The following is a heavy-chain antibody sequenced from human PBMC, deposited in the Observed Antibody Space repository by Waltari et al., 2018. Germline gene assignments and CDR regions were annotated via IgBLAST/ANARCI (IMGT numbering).Heavy chain of an antibody. D-gene: IGHD2-2*01. CDR2: IYDSGST. V-gene: IGHV4-59*11. CDR1: GGSISSHY. J-gene: IGHJ4*02. CDR3: ARARSTSCPDY. Sequence: QVQLQESGPGLVKPSETLSLTCTVSGGSISSHYWSWIRQPPGKGLEWIGYIYDSGSTNYNPSLRSRVTISVDTSKNQFSLKLSSVTAADTAVYYCARARSTSCPDYWGQGTLVTVSS.